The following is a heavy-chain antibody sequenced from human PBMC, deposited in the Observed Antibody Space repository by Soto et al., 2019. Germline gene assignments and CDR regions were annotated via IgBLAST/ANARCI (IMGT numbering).Heavy chain of an antibody. D-gene: IGHD2-15*01. CDR1: GFTFSSYS. J-gene: IGHJ6*02. CDR3: ARDIAETIYYYGMDV. Sequence: PGGSLRLSCAASGFTFSSYSMNWVRQAPGKGLEWVSSISSSSSYIYYADSVKGRFTISRDNAKNSLYLQMNSLRAEDTAVYYCARDIAETIYYYGMDVWGQGTTVTVSS. V-gene: IGHV3-21*01. CDR2: ISSSSSYI.